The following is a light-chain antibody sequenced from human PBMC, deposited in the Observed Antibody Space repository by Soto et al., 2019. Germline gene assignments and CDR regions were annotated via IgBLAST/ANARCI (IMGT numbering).Light chain of an antibody. V-gene: IGKV3D-20*02. J-gene: IGKJ5*01. CDR1: QSVSNNY. CDR2: GAS. Sequence: EIVLTQSPGTLSLSPGERATLSCRASQSVSNNYLAWYQQKPGQAPRLLIYGASNRATGIPDRFSGSGSGTVFTLTIGSLEPEDSAVYYCQQRRSWQVTFGQGTRLEI. CDR3: QQRRSWQVT.